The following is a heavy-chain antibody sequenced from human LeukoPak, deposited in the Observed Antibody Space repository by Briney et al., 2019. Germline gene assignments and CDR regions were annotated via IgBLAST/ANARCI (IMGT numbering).Heavy chain of an antibody. CDR2: INPNSGGT. Sequence: GASVKVSYKASGYTFTTAYYMHWVRQAPGQGLEWMGWINPNSGGTNYAQKFQGSVTMSRDTSISTAYMELSNLRSDDTAVYYCTREDISATGSTFDYWGQGALVTVSS. CDR1: GYTFTTAYY. V-gene: IGHV1-2*02. CDR3: TREDISATGSTFDY. D-gene: IGHD6-13*01. J-gene: IGHJ4*02.